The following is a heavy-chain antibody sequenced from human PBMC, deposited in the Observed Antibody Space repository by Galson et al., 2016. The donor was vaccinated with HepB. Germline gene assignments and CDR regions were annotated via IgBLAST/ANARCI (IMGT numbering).Heavy chain of an antibody. CDR3: ARVGRTAYGMDV. CDR1: GDSVTSNSAA. V-gene: IGHV6-1*01. Sequence: CAISGDSVTSNSAAWNWIRSSPSRGLEWLGRTYYRSKWINDYAESVKSRITINAGTSKNQFSLHLNSVTPEDTSVYYFARVGRTAYGMDVWGQGTTVTVSS. CDR2: TYYRSKWIN. D-gene: IGHD3-16*01. J-gene: IGHJ6*02.